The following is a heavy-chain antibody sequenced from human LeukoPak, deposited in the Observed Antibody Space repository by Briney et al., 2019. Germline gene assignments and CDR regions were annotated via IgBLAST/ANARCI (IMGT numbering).Heavy chain of an antibody. D-gene: IGHD4-23*01. CDR3: ARGWLSETTVLTPYNY. Sequence: SVKVSCKASGGTFINYAINWVRQAPGQGLEWMGGIIPLFGTAHSAQKFRGRVTITADESTSTAYMELSSLRSEDTAVYYCARGWLSETTVLTPYNYWGQGTLVTVSS. CDR2: IIPLFGTA. J-gene: IGHJ4*02. CDR1: GGTFINYA. V-gene: IGHV1-69*01.